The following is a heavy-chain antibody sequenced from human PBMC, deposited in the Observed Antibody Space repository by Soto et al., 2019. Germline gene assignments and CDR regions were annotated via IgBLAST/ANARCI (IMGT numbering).Heavy chain of an antibody. J-gene: IGHJ6*03. CDR3: ARMKRAIAAAGTSSYYYYYYMDD. CDR2: IDWDDDK. D-gene: IGHD6-13*01. Sequence: SGPTLGNPTQTLTLTCTFSGFSLSTSGMCVSWIRQPPGKALEWLARIDWDDDKYYSTSLKTRLTISKDTSKNQEVITMTNMDTVDTPTYYCARMKRAIAAAGTSSYYYYYYMDDWGKGTTVTV. CDR1: GFSLSTSGMC. V-gene: IGHV2-70*11.